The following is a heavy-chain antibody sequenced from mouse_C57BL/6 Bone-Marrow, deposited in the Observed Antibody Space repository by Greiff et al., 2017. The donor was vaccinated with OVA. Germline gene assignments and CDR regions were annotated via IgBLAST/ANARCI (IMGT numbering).Heavy chain of an antibody. CDR1: GYTFTSYW. CDR2: IDPSDSYT. J-gene: IGHJ3*01. D-gene: IGHD1-3*01. V-gene: IGHV1-59*01. Sequence: VQVVESGAELVRPGTSVKLSCKASGYTFTSYWMHWVKQRPGQGLEWIGVIDPSDSYTNYTQKFKGKATLTVDTSSSTAYMQLSSLTSEDSAVYYCARQWAYWGQGTLVTVSA. CDR3: ARQWAY.